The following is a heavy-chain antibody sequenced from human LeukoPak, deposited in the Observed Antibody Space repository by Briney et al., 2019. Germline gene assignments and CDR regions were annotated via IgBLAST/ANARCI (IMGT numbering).Heavy chain of an antibody. Sequence: PGGSLRLSCAASGFTFSSYAMSWVRQAPGKGLEWVSAISGSGGSTYYADSVKGRFTISRDNSKNTLYLQMNSLRAEDTAVYYCAKRGITMVRGASTPLYYFDYWGQGTLVTVSS. J-gene: IGHJ4*02. CDR3: AKRGITMVRGASTPLYYFDY. D-gene: IGHD3-10*01. CDR1: GFTFSSYA. V-gene: IGHV3-23*01. CDR2: ISGSGGST.